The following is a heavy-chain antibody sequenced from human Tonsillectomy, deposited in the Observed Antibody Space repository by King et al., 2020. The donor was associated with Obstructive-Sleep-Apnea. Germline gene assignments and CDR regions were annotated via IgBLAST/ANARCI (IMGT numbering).Heavy chain of an antibody. J-gene: IGHJ5*02. D-gene: IGHD2-15*01. V-gene: IGHV4-39*07. CDR1: GGSISSTSYY. CDR3: ARDAGVCSGGSCYSGWFDP. CDR2: IYYSGST. Sequence: QMQLQESGPGLVKPSETLSLTCTVSGGSISSTSYYCGWIRQPPGKGLEWIGSIYYSGSTYYNPSLKSRVTISVDTSKNQFSLKLTSVTAADTAGYYCARDAGVCSGGSCYSGWFDPWGQGTLVTVSS.